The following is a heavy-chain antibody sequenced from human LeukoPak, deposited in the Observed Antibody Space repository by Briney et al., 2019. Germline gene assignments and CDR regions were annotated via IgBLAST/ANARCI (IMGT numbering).Heavy chain of an antibody. Sequence: SETLSLTCTVSGGSISGGSYYWSWIRQPGGKGLEWIGRIYTSGSTNYNPSLKSRVTISVDTSKNQFSLKLSSVTAADTAVYYCARGNYMDVWGKGTTVTVSS. J-gene: IGHJ6*03. V-gene: IGHV4-61*02. CDR3: ARGNYMDV. CDR1: GGSISGGSYY. CDR2: IYTSGST.